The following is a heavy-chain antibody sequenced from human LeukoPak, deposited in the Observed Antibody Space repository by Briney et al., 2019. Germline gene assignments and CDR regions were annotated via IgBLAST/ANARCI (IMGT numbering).Heavy chain of an antibody. D-gene: IGHD1-26*01. CDR1: GGSISSYY. Sequence: PSGTLSLTCTVSGGSISSYYWSWIRQPPGKGLEWIGYIYYSGSTNYNPSLKSRVTISVDASKNQFSLKLSSVTAADTAVYYCARVGWELLRDAFDIWGQGTMVTVSS. V-gene: IGHV4-59*01. CDR3: ARVGWELLRDAFDI. CDR2: IYYSGST. J-gene: IGHJ3*02.